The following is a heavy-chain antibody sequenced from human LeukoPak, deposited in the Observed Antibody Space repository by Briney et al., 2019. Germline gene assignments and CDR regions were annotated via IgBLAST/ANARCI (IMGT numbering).Heavy chain of an antibody. V-gene: IGHV1-2*02. Sequence: ASVKVSCKASGYXFTVYYIHWVRQAPGQGLEWMGWINPNSGGTNYAQNFQGRVTMTRDTSISTAYMELSGLRSDDTAVYYCARDGNWGSLRGAFDIWGQGTMVTVSS. J-gene: IGHJ3*02. CDR3: ARDGNWGSLRGAFDI. CDR1: GYXFTVYY. D-gene: IGHD7-27*01. CDR2: INPNSGGT.